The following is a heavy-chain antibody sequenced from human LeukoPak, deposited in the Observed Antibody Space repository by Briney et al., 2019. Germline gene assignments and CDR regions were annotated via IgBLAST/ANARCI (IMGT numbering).Heavy chain of an antibody. CDR1: GFTFNTYA. V-gene: IGHV3-23*01. CDR2: ISSSNATT. Sequence: PGGSLRLSCAASGFTFNTYAMSWVRQAPGKGLEWVAGISSSNATTYYADSVKGRFSITRDNSHSTLFLQLNGLRAEDTAVYYCAKEHRGGWNLISFDLWGQGTLVTVCS. D-gene: IGHD5-24*01. J-gene: IGHJ4*02. CDR3: AKEHRGGWNLISFDL.